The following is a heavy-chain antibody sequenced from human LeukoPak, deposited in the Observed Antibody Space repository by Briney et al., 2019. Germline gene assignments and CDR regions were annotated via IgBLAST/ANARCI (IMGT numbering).Heavy chain of an antibody. D-gene: IGHD2-15*01. CDR1: GFTFDDYG. Sequence: GGSLRLSCAASGFTFDDYGMSWVRQAPGKGLEWVSSISTSSIYIYYADSVKGRFTISRDNAKNSLYLQMNSLRAEDTAVYYCARGADGVSSNSRGWFDPWGQGTLVTVSS. J-gene: IGHJ5*02. CDR2: ISTSSIYI. V-gene: IGHV3-21*01. CDR3: ARGADGVSSNSRGWFDP.